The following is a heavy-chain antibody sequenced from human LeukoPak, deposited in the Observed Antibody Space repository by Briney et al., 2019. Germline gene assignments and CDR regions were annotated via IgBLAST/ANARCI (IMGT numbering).Heavy chain of an antibody. D-gene: IGHD6-19*01. CDR1: GGTFSIYA. CDR2: IIPIFGTA. Sequence: SVTVSFKASGGTFSIYAISWVRQAPGQGLEWMGGIIPIFGTANYAQKFQGRVTITADESTSTAYMELSSLRSEDTAVYYCARDSIAVAGTGLHSDWGQGTLVTVSS. CDR3: ARDSIAVAGTGLHSD. J-gene: IGHJ4*02. V-gene: IGHV1-69*13.